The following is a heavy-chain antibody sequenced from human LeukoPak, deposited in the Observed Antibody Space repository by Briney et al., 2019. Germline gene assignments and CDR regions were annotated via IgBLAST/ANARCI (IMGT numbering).Heavy chain of an antibody. V-gene: IGHV3-23*01. Sequence: GGSLRLSCAASGFTFSSYSMSWVRQAPGKGLEWVSAISGSGGSTYYADSVKGRFTISRDNSKNTLYLQMNSLRAEDTAVYYCAKNQYRTGTFDAFDIWGQGTMVTVSS. D-gene: IGHD1-7*01. CDR2: ISGSGGST. CDR3: AKNQYRTGTFDAFDI. CDR1: GFTFSSYS. J-gene: IGHJ3*02.